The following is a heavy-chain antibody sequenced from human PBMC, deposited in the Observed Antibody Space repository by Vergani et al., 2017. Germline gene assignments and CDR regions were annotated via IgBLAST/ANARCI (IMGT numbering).Heavy chain of an antibody. J-gene: IGHJ4*02. CDR1: GFIFSDYN. Sequence: EVQVVQSGGGLVKPGGSLRLSCETSGFIFSDYNLNWVRQAPGSGLEWVASISGRSSYVNYAVSVKGRFTISRDNAKNSLFLQMNSLRAEDTAVYYCARDKGYDFWSGYPDYWGQGTLVTVSS. D-gene: IGHD3-3*01. V-gene: IGHV3-21*02. CDR2: ISGRSSYV. CDR3: ARDKGYDFWSGYPDY.